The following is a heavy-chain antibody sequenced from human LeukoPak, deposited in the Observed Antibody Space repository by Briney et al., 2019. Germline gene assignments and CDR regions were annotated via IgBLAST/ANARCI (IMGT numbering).Heavy chain of an antibody. CDR3: ARVPIFGVVITLYYMAV. J-gene: IGHJ6*03. Sequence: GGSLRLSCAASGFTFSSYEMNWVRQAPGKGREGVSYLSSSSSYKYYADSVRGRFTISRDNDKNSLYLQMNSLRAEDTAVYYCARVPIFGVVITLYYMAVWGKGTTVTVSS. CDR1: GFTFSSYE. V-gene: IGHV3-21*05. D-gene: IGHD3-3*01. CDR2: LSSSSSYK.